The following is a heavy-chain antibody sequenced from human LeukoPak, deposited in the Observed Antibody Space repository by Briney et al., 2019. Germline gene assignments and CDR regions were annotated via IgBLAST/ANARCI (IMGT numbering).Heavy chain of an antibody. D-gene: IGHD6-19*01. CDR3: ARVLPNSGRYFDY. CDR2: IFSDASST. J-gene: IGHJ4*02. Sequence: GGSLRLSCAASGFTFSSYWMHWVRQAPGKGLVWVSRIFSDASSTNYADSVKGRFTISRDNAKNTLYLQTNSLRADDTAVYYCARVLPNSGRYFDYWGQGTLVTVSS. CDR1: GFTFSSYW. V-gene: IGHV3-74*01.